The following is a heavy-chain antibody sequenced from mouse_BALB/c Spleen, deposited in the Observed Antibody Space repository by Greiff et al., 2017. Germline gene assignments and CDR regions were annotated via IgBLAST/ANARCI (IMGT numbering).Heavy chain of an antibody. CDR2: IYPGGGYT. J-gene: IGHJ4*01. V-gene: IGHV1-63*02. CDR3: ARFATLVDYYAMDY. CDR1: GYTFTNYW. Sequence: VQLQQSGAELVRPGTSVKMSCKAAGYTFTNYWIGWINQRPGHGLEWIGDIYPGGGYTNYNENFKGKATLTADTSSRIAYMQLSSLTSEDSAIYFCARFATLVDYYAMDYWGQGTSVTVSS. D-gene: IGHD1-1*01.